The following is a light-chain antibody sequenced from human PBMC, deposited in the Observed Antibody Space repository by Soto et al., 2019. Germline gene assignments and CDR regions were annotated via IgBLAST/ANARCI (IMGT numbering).Light chain of an antibody. J-gene: IGKJ4*01. CDR3: QKYNACQLT. V-gene: IGKV1-27*01. CDR1: QGINNY. CDR2: AAS. Sequence: IQMTQSHSSLSASVGDRVTITCRASQGINNYLAWYQQQPGKVPKLLIYAASTLQSGVPSRFSGSGSGTDFSLTIASLLPEDVAPSYFQKYNACQLTSGGGTKV.